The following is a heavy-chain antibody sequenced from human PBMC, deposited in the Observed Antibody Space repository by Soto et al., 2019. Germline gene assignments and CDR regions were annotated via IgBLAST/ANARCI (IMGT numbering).Heavy chain of an antibody. CDR3: ARENYDSSGYYYSDY. J-gene: IGHJ4*02. V-gene: IGHV1-69*13. D-gene: IGHD3-22*01. Sequence: ASVKVSCKASGGTFSSYAISWVRQAPGQGLEWMGGIIPIFGTANYAQKFQGRVTITADESTSTAYMELSSLRSEDTTVYYCARENYDSSGYYYSDYWGQGTLATVSS. CDR1: GGTFSSYA. CDR2: IIPIFGTA.